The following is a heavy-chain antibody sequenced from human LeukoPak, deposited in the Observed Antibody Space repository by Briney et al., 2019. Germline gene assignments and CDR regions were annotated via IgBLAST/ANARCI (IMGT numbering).Heavy chain of an antibody. CDR1: GGTFSNYA. J-gene: IGHJ4*02. CDR3: ARDNKVDTAMAFDY. D-gene: IGHD5-18*01. CDR2: IIPIFGSA. V-gene: IGHV1-69*13. Sequence: SVKVSCKASGGTFSNYAINWARQAPGQGLEWMGGIIPIFGSANYAQKFQGRVTITADESTSTAYMELSSLRSEDTAVYYCARDNKVDTAMAFDYWGQGTLVTVSS.